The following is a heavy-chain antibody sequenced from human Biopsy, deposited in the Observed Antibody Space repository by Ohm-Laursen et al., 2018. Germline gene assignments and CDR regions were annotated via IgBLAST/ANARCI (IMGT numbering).Heavy chain of an antibody. D-gene: IGHD6-19*01. CDR2: INPSGSTT. Sequence: ASVKVSCKASGYSFTSYYMHWVRQAPGQGLEWMGMINPSGSTTSYPQIFQGRVTMTRDTSKSTVYMELSSLRSADTAVYFCARNTGWYGDLYYFDYWGQGTLVTVPS. CDR3: ARNTGWYGDLYYFDY. J-gene: IGHJ4*02. CDR1: GYSFTSYY. V-gene: IGHV1-46*01.